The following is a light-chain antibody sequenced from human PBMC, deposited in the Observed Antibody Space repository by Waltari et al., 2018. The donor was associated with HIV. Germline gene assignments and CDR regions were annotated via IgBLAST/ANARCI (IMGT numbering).Light chain of an antibody. Sequence: QSVLTQPPSVSGAPGQRVTIPCTGSRPNTGPRFDAHWYQQLPGKAPKLRIYGDNNRPSGVPDRFSGSKSGTSASLAITGLQAEDEADYYCQSYDSSLSGSVFGGGTKLTVL. V-gene: IGLV1-40*01. CDR1: RPNTGPRFD. J-gene: IGLJ3*02. CDR2: GDN. CDR3: QSYDSSLSGSV.